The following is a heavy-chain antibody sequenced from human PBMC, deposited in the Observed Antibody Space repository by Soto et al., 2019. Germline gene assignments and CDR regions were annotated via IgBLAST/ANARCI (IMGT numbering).Heavy chain of an antibody. J-gene: IGHJ6*02. CDR2: IYTSGST. D-gene: IGHD2-2*01. Sequence: PSETLSLTCTVSGGSISSYYWSWIRQPAGKGLEWIGRIYTSGSTNYNPSLKSRVTMSVDTSKNQFSLKLSSVTAADTAVYYCASQPHCSSTSCYPLFDYYGMDVRGQRTTVTVSS. V-gene: IGHV4-4*07. CDR1: GGSISSYY. CDR3: ASQPHCSSTSCYPLFDYYGMDV.